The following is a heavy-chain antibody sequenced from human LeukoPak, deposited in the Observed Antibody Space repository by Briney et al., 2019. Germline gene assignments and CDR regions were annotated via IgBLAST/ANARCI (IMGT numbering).Heavy chain of an antibody. V-gene: IGHV1-8*01. CDR3: ARGGAGYYDSSGYYFVY. CDR1: GYTFTSYD. CDR2: MNPNSGNT. D-gene: IGHD3-22*01. J-gene: IGHJ4*02. Sequence: ASVKVSCKASGYTFTSYDINWVRQATGQGLERMGGMNPNSGNTGYAQKFQGRVPMTRNTSISTAYMELSSLRSKDTAVYYCARGGAGYYDSSGYYFVYWGQGTLVTVSS.